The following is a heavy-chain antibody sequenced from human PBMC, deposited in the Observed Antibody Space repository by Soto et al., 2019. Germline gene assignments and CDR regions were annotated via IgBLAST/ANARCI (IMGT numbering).Heavy chain of an antibody. CDR1: GYNFINYG. J-gene: IGHJ4*02. Sequence: QVQLVQSGAEVKKPGASVKVSCKASGYNFINYGITWVRQAPGQGLEWLGWVSAYNRNANYAQKFEDRVTMTTDTSTTTASMDLRGLRSDGTAVYFCARERRWEPLPYWGQGTLVTVSS. CDR3: ARERRWEPLPY. CDR2: VSAYNRNA. D-gene: IGHD1-26*01. V-gene: IGHV1-18*04.